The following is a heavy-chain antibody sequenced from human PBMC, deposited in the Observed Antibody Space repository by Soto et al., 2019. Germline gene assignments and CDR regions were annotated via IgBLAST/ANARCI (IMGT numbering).Heavy chain of an antibody. J-gene: IGHJ6*02. CDR3: AGYPIGYCRGGRCQRDV. V-gene: IGHV3-13*01. CDR2: IGSAGDR. Sequence: EVQLVESGGGLVQPGGSLRLSCAASGFTFSSYDMQWVRHASRKRLDWVSAIGSAGDRYYPASVKGRFTISRENARNSLCLQMISRRTAGTAVYYCAGYPIGYCRGGRCQRDVWGRGTTVTVSS. CDR1: GFTFSSYD. D-gene: IGHD2-15*01.